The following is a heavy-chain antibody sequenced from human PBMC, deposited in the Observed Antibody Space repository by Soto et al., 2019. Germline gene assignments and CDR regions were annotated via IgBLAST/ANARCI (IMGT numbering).Heavy chain of an antibody. J-gene: IGHJ4*02. Sequence: PGGSLRLSCAASGFTFDDYAMHWVRQAPGKGLEWVSGISWNSGSIGYADSVEGRFTISRDNAKNSLYLQMNSLRAEDTALYYCAKSMITFGGVIVPTFDYWGQGTLVTVSS. CDR3: AKSMITFGGVIVPTFDY. D-gene: IGHD3-16*02. V-gene: IGHV3-9*01. CDR1: GFTFDDYA. CDR2: ISWNSGSI.